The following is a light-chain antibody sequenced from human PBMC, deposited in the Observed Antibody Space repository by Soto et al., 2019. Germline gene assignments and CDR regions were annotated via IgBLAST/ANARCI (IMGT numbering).Light chain of an antibody. CDR3: SSYTSSSTVVI. V-gene: IGLV2-14*01. CDR2: DVN. CDR1: SSDVGGYNY. Sequence: QSALTQPASVSGSPGQSITISCTGTSSDVGGYNYVSWYQQQPGKAPKLMIYDVNNRPSGVSNRFSGSNSGNTDSLTISGRQAEEKADYYCSSYTSSSTVVILGGGTKLTVL. J-gene: IGLJ2*01.